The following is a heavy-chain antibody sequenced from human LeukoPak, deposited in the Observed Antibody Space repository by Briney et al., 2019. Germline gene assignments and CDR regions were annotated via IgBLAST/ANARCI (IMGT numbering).Heavy chain of an antibody. CDR3: TTGVYPAARPLDY. CDR2: IKSKTDGGTT. Sequence: KTGGSLKLSCAASGFNLATSGIHWVRQAPGKGLEWVGRIKSKTDGGTTDYAAPVKGRFTISRDDSKNTLYLQMNSLKTEDTAVYYCTTGVYPAARPLDYWGQGTLVTVSS. CDR1: GFNLATSG. J-gene: IGHJ4*02. V-gene: IGHV3-15*01. D-gene: IGHD2-2*01.